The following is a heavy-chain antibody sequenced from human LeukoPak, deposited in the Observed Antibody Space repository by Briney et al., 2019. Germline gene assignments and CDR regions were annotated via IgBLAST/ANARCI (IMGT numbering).Heavy chain of an antibody. J-gene: IGHJ4*02. CDR2: INHSGST. CDR1: GGSFSGYY. CDR3: ASFTGIADY. D-gene: IGHD6-13*01. Sequence: SETLSLTCAVYGGSFSGYYWSWIRQPPGKGLEWIGEINHSGSTNYNPSLKSRVTISVDTSKNQFSLKLSSVTAADTAVYYCASFTGIADYWGQGTLVTVSS. V-gene: IGHV4-34*01.